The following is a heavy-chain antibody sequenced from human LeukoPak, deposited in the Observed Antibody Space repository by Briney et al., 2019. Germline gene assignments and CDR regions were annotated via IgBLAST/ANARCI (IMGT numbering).Heavy chain of an antibody. CDR3: ARGVLQQLDY. D-gene: IGHD6-13*01. CDR1: GFTFSSYS. Sequence: GGSLRLSCAASGFTFSSYSMNWVRQAPGKGLEWVSSISSGSSYIYYADSVKGRFTISRDNAKNSLYLQMNSLRAEDTAVYYCARGVLQQLDYWGQGTLVTVSS. CDR2: ISSGSSYI. J-gene: IGHJ4*02. V-gene: IGHV3-21*01.